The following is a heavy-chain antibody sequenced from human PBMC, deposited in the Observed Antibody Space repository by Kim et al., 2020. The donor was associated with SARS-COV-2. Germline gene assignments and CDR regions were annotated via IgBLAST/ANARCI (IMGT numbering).Heavy chain of an antibody. CDR2: ISWNSGSI. Sequence: GGSLRLSCAASGFTFDDYAMHWVRQAPGKGLEWVSGISWNSGSIGYADSVKGRFTISRDNAKNSLYLQMNSLRAEDTAVYYCAKIRWDFTDDGMDVWGQGTTVTVSS. J-gene: IGHJ6*02. D-gene: IGHD2-8*02. V-gene: IGHV3-9*01. CDR1: GFTFDDYA. CDR3: AKIRWDFTDDGMDV.